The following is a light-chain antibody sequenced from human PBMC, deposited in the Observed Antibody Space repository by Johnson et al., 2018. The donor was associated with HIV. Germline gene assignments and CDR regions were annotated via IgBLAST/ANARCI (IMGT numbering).Light chain of an antibody. J-gene: IGLJ1*01. CDR1: YSNIGSNY. CDR2: DND. Sequence: QSVLSQPPSVSAAPGQEVTISCSGSYSNIGSNYVSWYQQLPGTAPKLLIYDNDKRPSGIPDRFSGSTSGASATLAITGLQTGDEADYYCGTWDNSLKAEVFGTGTKVTVL. CDR3: GTWDNSLKAEV. V-gene: IGLV1-51*01.